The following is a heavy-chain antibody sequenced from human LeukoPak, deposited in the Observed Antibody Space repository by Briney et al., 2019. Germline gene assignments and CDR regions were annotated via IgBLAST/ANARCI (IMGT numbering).Heavy chain of an antibody. D-gene: IGHD1-26*01. CDR2: IIPILGIA. CDR1: GGTFSSYA. CDR3: ARDLVGAIETSYYGMDV. V-gene: IGHV1-69*04. Sequence: ASVKVSCKASGGTFSSYAISWVRQAPGQGLEWMGRIIPILGIANYAQKFQGRVTITADKSTSTAYMELSSLRSEDTAVYYCARDLVGAIETSYYGMDVWGQGTTVTVSS. J-gene: IGHJ6*02.